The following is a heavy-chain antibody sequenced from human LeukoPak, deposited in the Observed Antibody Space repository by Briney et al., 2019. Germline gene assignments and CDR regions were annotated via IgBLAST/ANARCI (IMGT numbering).Heavy chain of an antibody. CDR3: ARVGAYDFWSGYSYGMDV. D-gene: IGHD3-3*01. V-gene: IGHV4-31*03. CDR2: IYYSGST. Sequence: SQTLSLTCTVSGGSISSGGYYLSWIRQHPGKGLEWIVYIYYSGSTYYNPSLKSRVTISVDTSKNQFSLKLSSVTAADTAVYYCARVGAYDFWSGYSYGMDVWGQGTTVTVSS. CDR1: GGSISSGGYY. J-gene: IGHJ6*02.